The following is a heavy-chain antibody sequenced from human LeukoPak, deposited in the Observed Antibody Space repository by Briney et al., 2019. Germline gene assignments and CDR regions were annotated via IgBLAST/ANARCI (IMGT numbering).Heavy chain of an antibody. Sequence: PGGSLRLSCAASGFTFSSDSMNWVRQAPGKGLEWVSSISSSSSYIYYADSVKGRFTISRDNAKNSLYLQMNSLRAEDTAVYYCARVYTGGWYSRRRSSHAFDIWGQGTMVTVSS. D-gene: IGHD6-19*01. J-gene: IGHJ3*02. CDR3: ARVYTGGWYSRRRSSHAFDI. CDR1: GFTFSSDS. CDR2: ISSSSSYI. V-gene: IGHV3-21*01.